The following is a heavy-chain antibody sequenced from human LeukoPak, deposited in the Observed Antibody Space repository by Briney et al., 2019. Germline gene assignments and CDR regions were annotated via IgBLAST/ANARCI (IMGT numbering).Heavy chain of an antibody. V-gene: IGHV3-23*01. D-gene: IGHD4-17*01. Sequence: GSLRLSCAASGFRFSSFAMSWVRQVPGKGLEWVSAISGGGSNTYYAASVKGRFTISRDNSKNTLYLQMNSLRAEDTAIYYCAKDQGIDYGDQLHYWGQGTLVTVSS. J-gene: IGHJ4*02. CDR3: AKDQGIDYGDQLHY. CDR1: GFRFSSFA. CDR2: ISGGGSNT.